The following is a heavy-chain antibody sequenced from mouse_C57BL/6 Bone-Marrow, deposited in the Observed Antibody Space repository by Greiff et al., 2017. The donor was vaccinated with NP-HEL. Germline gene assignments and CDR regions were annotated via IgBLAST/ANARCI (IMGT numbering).Heavy chain of an antibody. CDR2: IWSGGST. J-gene: IGHJ4*01. CDR3: ARGTMVTFYAMDY. CDR1: GFSLTSYG. Sequence: VMLVESGPGLVQPSQSLSITCTVSGFSLTSYGVHWVRQSPGTGLEWLGVIWSGGSTDYNAAFISRLSISKDNSKSQVFFKMNSLQADDTAIYYCARGTMVTFYAMDYWGQGTSVTVSS. D-gene: IGHD2-2*01. V-gene: IGHV2-2*01.